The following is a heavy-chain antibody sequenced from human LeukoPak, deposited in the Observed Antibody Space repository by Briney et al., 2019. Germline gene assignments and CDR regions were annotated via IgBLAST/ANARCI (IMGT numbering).Heavy chain of an antibody. CDR1: GGSISSGSYY. CDR3: AREHRWFGETNWFDP. Sequence: SETLSLTCTVSGGSISSGSYYWSWIRQPAGKGLEWIGRIYTSGSTNYNPSLKSRVTISVDTSKNQFSLKLSSVTAADTAVYYCAREHRWFGETNWFDPWGQGTLVTVSS. CDR2: IYTSGST. V-gene: IGHV4-61*02. J-gene: IGHJ5*02. D-gene: IGHD3-10*01.